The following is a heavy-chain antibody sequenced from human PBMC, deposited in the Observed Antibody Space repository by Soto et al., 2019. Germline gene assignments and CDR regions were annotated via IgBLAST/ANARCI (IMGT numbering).Heavy chain of an antibody. CDR3: ARALMYYYDSSGYSYYFDY. CDR2: IYSGGST. CDR1: GFTVSSNY. J-gene: IGHJ4*02. Sequence: EVQLVESGGGLIQPGGSLRLSCAASGFTVSSNYMSWVRQAPGKGLEWVSVIYSGGSTYYADSVKGRFTISRDNSKNTLYLQMNSLRAEDTAVYYCARALMYYYDSSGYSYYFDYWGQGTLVTVSS. V-gene: IGHV3-53*01. D-gene: IGHD3-22*01.